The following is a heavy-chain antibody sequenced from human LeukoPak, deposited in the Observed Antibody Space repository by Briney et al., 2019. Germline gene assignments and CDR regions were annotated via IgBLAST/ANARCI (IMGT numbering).Heavy chain of an antibody. J-gene: IGHJ4*02. Sequence: ASVKVSCKASGYTFTSYGISWVRQAPGQGLEWMGWISAYNGNTNYAQKLQGRVTMTTDTSTSTAHMELRSLRSDDTAVYYCARDSRYESSSWYGREWGQGTLVTVSS. D-gene: IGHD6-13*01. CDR1: GYTFTSYG. V-gene: IGHV1-18*01. CDR3: ARDSRYESSSWYGRE. CDR2: ISAYNGNT.